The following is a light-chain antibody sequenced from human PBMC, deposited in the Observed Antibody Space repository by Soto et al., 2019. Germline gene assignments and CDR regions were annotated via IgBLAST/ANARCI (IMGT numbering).Light chain of an antibody. CDR3: QQYKSYSWT. CDR2: DAS. J-gene: IGKJ1*01. CDR1: QGISNY. Sequence: DIQMTQSPSSLSASAGDRVTITCRASQGISNYLAWYQQKPGKAPKVLIYDASSLKSGVPSRFSGSGSGTEFTLTISSLQPDDFATYYCQQYKSYSWTFGQGTKVDIK. V-gene: IGKV1-16*01.